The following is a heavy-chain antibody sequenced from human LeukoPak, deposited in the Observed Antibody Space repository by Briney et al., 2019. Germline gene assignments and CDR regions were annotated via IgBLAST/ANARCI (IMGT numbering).Heavy chain of an antibody. CDR2: INNSGGST. D-gene: IGHD5-12*01. CDR3: AKPPGLRRLDP. Sequence: GGSLRLSCAASGFTFSSYAMNWVRQAPGKGLAWVSGINNSGGSTYYADSVKGRFTISRGNSKNTLYLQMNSLRAEDTAVYYCAKPPGLRRLDPWGQGTLVTVSS. CDR1: GFTFSSYA. V-gene: IGHV3-23*01. J-gene: IGHJ5*02.